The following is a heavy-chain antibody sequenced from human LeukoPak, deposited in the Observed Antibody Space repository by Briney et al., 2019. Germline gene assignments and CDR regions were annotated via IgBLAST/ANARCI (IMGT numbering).Heavy chain of an antibody. CDR3: ATGTYYDSRGYYTFGH. CDR1: GFTFSRYW. CDR2: INGDGSTT. J-gene: IGHJ1*01. Sequence: GGSPRLSCAASGFTFSRYWMHWVRQAPGKGLVWVSRINGDGSTTSYADSVKGGFTISRDNAKNTLYLQMNSLRAEDTAVYYCATGTYYDSRGYYTFGHWGQGTLVAVSS. V-gene: IGHV3-74*01. D-gene: IGHD3-22*01.